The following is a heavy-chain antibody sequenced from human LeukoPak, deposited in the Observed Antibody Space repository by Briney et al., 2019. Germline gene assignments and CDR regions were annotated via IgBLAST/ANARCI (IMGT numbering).Heavy chain of an antibody. D-gene: IGHD2-15*01. V-gene: IGHV1-18*01. CDR1: GYTLTSFS. CDR2: ISAYNGCK. J-gene: IGHJ1*01. Sequence: ASVKVSCKASGYTLTSFSISWVRQAPGHGLEWMGWISAYNGCKDYAQKLQGRVTMTTETSTNTAYMELRSLRSDDTAVYYCVRGDCSGVSCYLPEYFRHWGQGTLVTVSS. CDR3: VRGDCSGVSCYLPEYFRH.